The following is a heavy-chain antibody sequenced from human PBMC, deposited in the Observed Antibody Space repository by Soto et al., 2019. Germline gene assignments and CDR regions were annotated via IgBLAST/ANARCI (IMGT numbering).Heavy chain of an antibody. CDR2: INAGNGNT. V-gene: IGHV1-3*01. J-gene: IGHJ5*02. Sequence: QVQLVQSGAEVKKPGASVKVSCKASGYTFTSYVMHWVRQAPGQRLEWMGWINAGNGNTKYSQRCQVRVTITRDTSASTAYMELSSLRSEDTAVYYCARDLGSGSDGVCLDIWGQGTLVTVSS. D-gene: IGHD2-8*01. CDR1: GYTFTSYV. CDR3: ARDLGSGSDGVCLDI.